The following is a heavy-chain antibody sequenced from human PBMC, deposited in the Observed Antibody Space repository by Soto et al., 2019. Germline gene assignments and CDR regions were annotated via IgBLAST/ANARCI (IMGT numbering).Heavy chain of an antibody. CDR1: GDSISIGGYY. CDR2: IYYSGST. J-gene: IGHJ4*02. V-gene: IGHV4-31*03. Sequence: SETLSLTCTVSGDSISIGGYYWTWIRQHPGKGLEWIGYIYYSGSTYYNPSLKSRVTISVDTSKDQFSLKLSSVAAADTAVYYCARSDTLRYFDWLPLPYYFDYWGQGTLVTVSS. D-gene: IGHD3-9*01. CDR3: ARSDTLRYFDWLPLPYYFDY.